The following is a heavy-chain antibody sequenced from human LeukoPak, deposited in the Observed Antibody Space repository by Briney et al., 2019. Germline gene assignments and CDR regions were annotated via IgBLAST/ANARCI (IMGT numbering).Heavy chain of an antibody. V-gene: IGHV1-8*03. D-gene: IGHD2-2*01. CDR1: GYTFTSYD. Sequence: ASVKVSCKASGYTFTSYDINWVRQATGQGLEWMGWMNPNSGNTGYAQKFQGRVTITRNTSISTAYMELSSLRSEDTAVYYCARGRRYCSSTSCYFFSVTQYYYYYYMDVWGKGTTVTVSS. J-gene: IGHJ6*03. CDR2: MNPNSGNT. CDR3: ARGRRYCSSTSCYFFSVTQYYYYYYMDV.